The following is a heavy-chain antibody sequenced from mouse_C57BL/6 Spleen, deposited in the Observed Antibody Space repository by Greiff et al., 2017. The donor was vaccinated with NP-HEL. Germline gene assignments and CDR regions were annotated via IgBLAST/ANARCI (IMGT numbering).Heavy chain of an antibody. Sequence: EVQRVESGGGLVKPGGSLKLSCAASGFTFSSYAMSWVRQTPEKRLEWVATISDGGSYTYYPDNVKGRFTISRDNAKNNLYLQMSHLKSEDTAMYYCAREGDMITTRNYFDYWGQGTTLTVSS. CDR1: GFTFSSYA. D-gene: IGHD2-4*01. CDR2: ISDGGSYT. J-gene: IGHJ2*01. CDR3: AREGDMITTRNYFDY. V-gene: IGHV5-4*01.